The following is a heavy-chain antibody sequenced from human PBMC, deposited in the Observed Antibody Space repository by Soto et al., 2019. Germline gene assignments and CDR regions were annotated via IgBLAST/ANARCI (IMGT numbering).Heavy chain of an antibody. CDR3: ARDRLESLWFGELTRQFHYYYYGMDV. CDR1: GYTFTSYG. V-gene: IGHV1-18*04. Sequence: GASVKVSCKASGYTFTSYGISWVRQAPGQGLEWMGWISAYNGNTNYAQKLQGRVTMTTDTSTSTAYMELRSLRSDDTAVYYCARDRLESLWFGELTRQFHYYYYGMDVWGQGTTVTVSS. CDR2: ISAYNGNT. J-gene: IGHJ6*02. D-gene: IGHD3-10*01.